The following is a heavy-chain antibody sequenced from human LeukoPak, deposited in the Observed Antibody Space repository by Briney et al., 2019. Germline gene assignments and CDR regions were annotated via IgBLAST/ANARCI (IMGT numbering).Heavy chain of an antibody. CDR3: ARDGGHDYVWGSYRNARSYYFDY. D-gene: IGHD3-16*02. CDR1: GGTFSSYA. V-gene: IGHV1-69*01. CDR2: IIPIFGTA. Sequence: SVKVSCKASGGTFSSYAISWVRQAPGQGLEWMGGIIPIFGTANYAQKFRGRVTITADESTSTAYMELSSLRSEDTAVYYCARDGGHDYVWGSYRNARSYYFDYWGQGTLVTVSS. J-gene: IGHJ4*02.